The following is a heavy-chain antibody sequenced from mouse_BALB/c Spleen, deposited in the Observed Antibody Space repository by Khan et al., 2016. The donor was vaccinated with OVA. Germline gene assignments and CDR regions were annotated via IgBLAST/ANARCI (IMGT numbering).Heavy chain of an antibody. CDR3: TRIYRSDFDY. CDR1: GYSFTGYF. CDR2: INPHIGET. Sequence: EVQLQQSGPELVRPGASVKISCKASGYSFTGYFMNWVMQSHGKSLEWIGRINPHIGETFYNQRFKDKATWTVDESSSTAHMELRSLASEDSAVYYGTRIYRSDFDYWGQGTTLTVSS. J-gene: IGHJ2*01. V-gene: IGHV1-20*02. D-gene: IGHD1-1*01.